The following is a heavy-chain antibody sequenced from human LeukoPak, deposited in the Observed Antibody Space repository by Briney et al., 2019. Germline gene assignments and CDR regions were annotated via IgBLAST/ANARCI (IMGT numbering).Heavy chain of an antibody. CDR2: INPNSGGT. Sequence: GASVKVSCKASGYTFTGYYMHWVRQAPGQGLEWMGWINPNSGGTNYAQKFQDRVTMTRDTSISTAYMELSRLRSDDTAVYYCARGCTVTKRISTGYGMDVWGQGTTVTVSS. CDR1: GYTFTGYY. D-gene: IGHD4-17*01. CDR3: ARGCTVTKRISTGYGMDV. J-gene: IGHJ6*02. V-gene: IGHV1-2*02.